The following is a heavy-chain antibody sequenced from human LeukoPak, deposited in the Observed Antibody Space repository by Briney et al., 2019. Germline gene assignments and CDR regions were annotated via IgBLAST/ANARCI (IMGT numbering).Heavy chain of an antibody. CDR2: ISYDGSNK. D-gene: IGHD2-2*01. CDR1: GFTFSSYA. Sequence: GGSLRLSCAASGFTFSSYAMHWVRQAPGKGLEWVAVISYDGSNKYYADSVKGRFTISRDNSKDTLYLQMNSLRAEDTAVYYCARDRCSSTSCHGDYYYGMDVWGQGTTVTVSS. CDR3: ARDRCSSTSCHGDYYYGMDV. J-gene: IGHJ6*02. V-gene: IGHV3-30-3*01.